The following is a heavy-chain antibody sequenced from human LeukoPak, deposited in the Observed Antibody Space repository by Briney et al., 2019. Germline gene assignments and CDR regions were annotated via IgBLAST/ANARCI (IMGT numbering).Heavy chain of an antibody. Sequence: SQTLSLTCAVSGGSISSGGYSWSWIRQPPGKGLEWIGYIYHSGSTYYNPSLKSRVTISVDRSKNQFSLKLSSVTAADTAVYYCARLPEGDYWGQGTLVTVSS. V-gene: IGHV4-30-2*02. CDR3: ARLPEGDY. D-gene: IGHD2-15*01. CDR2: IYHSGST. CDR1: GGSISSGGYS. J-gene: IGHJ4*02.